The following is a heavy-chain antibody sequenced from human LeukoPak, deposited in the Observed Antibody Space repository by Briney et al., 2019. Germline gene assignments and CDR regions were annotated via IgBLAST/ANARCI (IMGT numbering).Heavy chain of an antibody. J-gene: IGHJ6*02. Sequence: GGSLRLSCAASGFTFTTYAMTWVRQAPGKGLEWVSAVSGSGGSTYYADSVKGRFTISRDNSKNTLYLRMNSLRVEDTAVYYCAKAVRYYYYGMDVWGQGTTVTVSS. CDR2: VSGSGGST. D-gene: IGHD2-8*01. CDR3: AKAVRYYYYGMDV. CDR1: GFTFTTYA. V-gene: IGHV3-23*01.